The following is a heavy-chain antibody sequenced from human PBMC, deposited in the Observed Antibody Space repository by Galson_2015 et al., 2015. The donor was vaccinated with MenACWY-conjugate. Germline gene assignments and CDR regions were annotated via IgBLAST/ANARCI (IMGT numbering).Heavy chain of an antibody. Sequence: SETLSLTCGLSGGSFSDFYWSWIRQSPGKGLEWIGEINRRGTTDYNPSLRSRVSLSVDTSRNRFSLTLGYVTAADTAVYFCAREFGDFWSGFGFHYYGMDVWGQGTTVTVSS. CDR2: INRRGTT. CDR1: GGSFSDFY. J-gene: IGHJ6*02. V-gene: IGHV4-34*01. CDR3: AREFGDFWSGFGFHYYGMDV. D-gene: IGHD3-3*01.